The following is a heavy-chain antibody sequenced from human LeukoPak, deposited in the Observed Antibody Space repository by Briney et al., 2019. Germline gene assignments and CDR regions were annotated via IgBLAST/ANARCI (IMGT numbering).Heavy chain of an antibody. D-gene: IGHD3-22*01. CDR2: ISVRSNYI. Sequence: GGSLRLSCAASGFTFSRYAMSWVRQAPGKGLEWVSSISVRSNYIYYADSVRGRFSISRDDARDSLYLQMNSLRAEDTAVYYCVRLRRNSDTSGFYYYYDFWGQGTLVTVSS. CDR1: GFTFSRYA. V-gene: IGHV3-21*01. CDR3: VRLRRNSDTSGFYYYYDF. J-gene: IGHJ4*02.